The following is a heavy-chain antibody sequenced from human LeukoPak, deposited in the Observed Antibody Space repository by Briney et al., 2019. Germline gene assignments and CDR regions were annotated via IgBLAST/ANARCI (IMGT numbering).Heavy chain of an antibody. Sequence: SETLSLXCAVYGGSFSDYYWSWIRQPPGKGLEWIGEINHSGSTNYNPSLKSRVTISVDTSKNQFSLKLSSVTAADTAVYYCARGIVLVPAAKEYFDLWGRGTLVTVSS. CDR1: GGSFSDYY. CDR3: ARGIVLVPAAKEYFDL. CDR2: INHSGST. J-gene: IGHJ2*01. D-gene: IGHD2-2*01. V-gene: IGHV4-34*01.